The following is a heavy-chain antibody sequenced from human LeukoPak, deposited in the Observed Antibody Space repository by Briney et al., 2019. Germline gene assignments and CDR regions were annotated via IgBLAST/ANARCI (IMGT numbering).Heavy chain of an antibody. J-gene: IGHJ4*02. Sequence: SETLSLTCTVSGGSISGSYWSWIRQPPGKGLEWIGCIYYSGSTYYNPSLKSRVTISVDTSKNQFSLKLSSVTAADTAVYYCARRGSSFFDYWGQGILVTVSS. V-gene: IGHV4-39*01. CDR1: GGSISGSY. D-gene: IGHD6-13*01. CDR3: ARRGSSFFDY. CDR2: IYYSGST.